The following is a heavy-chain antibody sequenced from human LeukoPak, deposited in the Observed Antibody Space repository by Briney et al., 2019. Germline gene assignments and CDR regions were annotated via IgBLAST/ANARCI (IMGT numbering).Heavy chain of an antibody. D-gene: IGHD2-2*02. CDR1: GGSISSGDYY. J-gene: IGHJ5*02. CDR3: ARGFRYCSSTSCFTDGFDP. V-gene: IGHV4-30-4*01. CDR2: IYYSGST. Sequence: SQTLSLTCTVSGGSISSGDYYWSWIRQPQGKGLEWIGYIYYSGSTYYNPSLKSRVTISVDTSKNQFSLKLSSVTAADTAVYYCARGFRYCSSTSCFTDGFDPWGQGTLVTVPS.